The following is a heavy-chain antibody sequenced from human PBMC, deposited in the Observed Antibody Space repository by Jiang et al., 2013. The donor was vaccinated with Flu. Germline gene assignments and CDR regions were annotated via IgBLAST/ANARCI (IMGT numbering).Heavy chain of an antibody. D-gene: IGHD6-19*01. CDR1: GYSISSGYY. V-gene: IGHV4-34*01. Sequence: SLTCAVSGYSISSGYYWSWIRQPPGKGLEWIGEINHSGSTNYNPSLKSRVTISVDTSKNQFSLKLSSVTAADTAVYYCARGYSSASYYYYGMDVWGQGTTVTVSS. CDR3: ARGYSSASYYYYGMDV. J-gene: IGHJ6*02. CDR2: INHSGST.